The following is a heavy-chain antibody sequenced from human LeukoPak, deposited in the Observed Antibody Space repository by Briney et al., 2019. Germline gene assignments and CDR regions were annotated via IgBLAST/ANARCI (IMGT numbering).Heavy chain of an antibody. CDR2: IIPIFGTA. V-gene: IGHV1-69*13. CDR1: GGTFSSYA. J-gene: IGHJ3*02. CDR3: ARRDLDWSIHAFDI. D-gene: IGHD3/OR15-3a*01. Sequence: SVKVSCKASGGTFSSYAISWVRQAPGQGLEWMGGIIPIFGTANYAQKFQGRVTITADESTSTAYMELSSLRSEDTAAYYCARRDLDWSIHAFDIWGQGTMVTVSS.